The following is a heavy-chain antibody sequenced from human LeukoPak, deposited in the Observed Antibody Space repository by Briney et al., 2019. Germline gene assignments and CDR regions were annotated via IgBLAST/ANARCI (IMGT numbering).Heavy chain of an antibody. V-gene: IGHV1-2*02. CDR2: INPDSGFT. CDR3: APTAGAYTSLWKV. J-gene: IGHJ4*02. CDR1: GYKFTDDY. Sequence: ASVKVSCKASGYKFTDDYMHWVRQAPGQGLEFMGWINPDSGFTNYAQKFKGRVTMTRDTSISTAYLEVRSLTSDDTAVYYCAPTAGAYTSLWKVWGQGTLVTVSS. D-gene: IGHD3-16*01.